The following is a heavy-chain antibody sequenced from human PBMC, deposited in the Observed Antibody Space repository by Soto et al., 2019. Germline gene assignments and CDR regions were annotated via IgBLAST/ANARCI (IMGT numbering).Heavy chain of an antibody. CDR1: GDSVSSNSAA. CDR3: VGLIGNGCLDP. J-gene: IGHJ5*02. CDR2: TYYKSKWYN. V-gene: IGHV6-1*01. Sequence: QTLSITCAISGDSVSSNSAAWNWIRQSPSRGLEWLGRTYYKSKWYNDYAVSVQGRITINPDTSNNQFSLHLSSVTPDDTALYFCVGLIGNGCLDPGGREPRVTVS. D-gene: IGHD4-17*01.